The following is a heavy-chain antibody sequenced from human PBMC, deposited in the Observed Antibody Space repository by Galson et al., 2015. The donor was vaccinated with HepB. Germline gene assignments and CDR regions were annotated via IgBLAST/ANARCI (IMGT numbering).Heavy chain of an antibody. CDR2: TWRDGSNE. CDR3: AREAHIAVAALDH. CDR1: GFTFSDFG. Sequence: SLRLSCAASGFTFSDFGMHWVRQAPGKGLEWLALTWRDGSNEYYAEWVKGRFTISRDNARNTLYLQMNSLKVEDTAIYYCAREAHIAVAALDHWGLGTLVTVSS. V-gene: IGHV3-33*01. J-gene: IGHJ4*02. D-gene: IGHD6-19*01.